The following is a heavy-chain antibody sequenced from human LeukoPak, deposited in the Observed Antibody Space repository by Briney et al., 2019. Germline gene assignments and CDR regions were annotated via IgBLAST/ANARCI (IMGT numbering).Heavy chain of an antibody. J-gene: IGHJ4*02. CDR1: GFTFSTYT. CDR3: AKDFGRNLGGPGY. V-gene: IGHV3-23*01. Sequence: GGSLRLSCAASGFTFSTYTMAWVRQAPGGGLEWVSGISDNGGRTYYADSVKGRFAISRDDSKSTLYLQMNSLRGEDTAVYYCAKDFGRNLGGPGYWGRGTLVIASS. D-gene: IGHD3-10*01. CDR2: ISDNGGRT.